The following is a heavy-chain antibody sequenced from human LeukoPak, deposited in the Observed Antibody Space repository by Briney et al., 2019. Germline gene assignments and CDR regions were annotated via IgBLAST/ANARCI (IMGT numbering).Heavy chain of an antibody. CDR3: ARGLVHYDFWSGYYIYGMDV. V-gene: IGHV1-8*01. J-gene: IGHJ6*02. CDR2: MNPNSGNT. D-gene: IGHD3-3*01. Sequence: RASVKVFCKASGYTFTSYDINWVRQATGQGLEWMGWMNPNSGNTGYAQKFQGRVTMTRNTSISTAYMELSSLRSEDTAVYYCARGLVHYDFWSGYYIYGMDVWGQGTTVTVSS. CDR1: GYTFTSYD.